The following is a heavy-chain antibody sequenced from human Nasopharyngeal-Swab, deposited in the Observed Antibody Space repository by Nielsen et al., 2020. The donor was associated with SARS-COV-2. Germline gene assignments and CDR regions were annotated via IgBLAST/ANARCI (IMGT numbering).Heavy chain of an antibody. CDR3: ARVWEPGGYYYYGMDV. Sequence: ASVKVSCKAFGYTFTGYYMHWVRQAPGQGLEWMGRINPNSGGTNYAQKFQGRVTMTRVTSISTGYMELSRLRSDDTAVYYCARVWEPGGYYYYGMDVWGQGTTVTVSS. D-gene: IGHD1-26*01. V-gene: IGHV1-2*06. CDR2: INPNSGGT. J-gene: IGHJ6*02. CDR1: GYTFTGYY.